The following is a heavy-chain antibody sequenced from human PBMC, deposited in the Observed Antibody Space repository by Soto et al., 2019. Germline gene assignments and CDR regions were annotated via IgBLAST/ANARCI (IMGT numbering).Heavy chain of an antibody. CDR2: ISGSGSTM. CDR1: GFTVSDYY. CDR3: ARLGLFDY. D-gene: IGHD2-21*02. V-gene: IGHV3-11*01. Sequence: PGGSLRLSCAASGFTVSDYYMSWIRQAPGQGLEWISYISGSGSTMYYADSVKGRFTISRDNAKGSVYLQMSGLRAEDTAVYYCARLGLFDYWGRGILVTVSS. J-gene: IGHJ4*02.